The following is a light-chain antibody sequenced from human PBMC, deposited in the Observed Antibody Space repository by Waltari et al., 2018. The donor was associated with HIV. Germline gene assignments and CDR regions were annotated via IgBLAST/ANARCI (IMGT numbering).Light chain of an antibody. V-gene: IGKV3-11*01. CDR2: DAS. CDR1: QSTSSY. Sequence: EIVLTKSPATLSLSPGERAHLSCRASQSTSSYLAWYQQKPGQAPRLLIYDASNRATGIPARFSGSGSGTDFTLTISSLEPEDFAVYYCQQRSNGLTFGGGTKVEIK. J-gene: IGKJ4*01. CDR3: QQRSNGLT.